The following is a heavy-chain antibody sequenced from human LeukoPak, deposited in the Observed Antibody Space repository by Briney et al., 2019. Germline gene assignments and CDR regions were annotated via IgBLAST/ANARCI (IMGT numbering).Heavy chain of an antibody. Sequence: GGSLRLSCVASGLSFTTKAMHWVRQAQGEGLEWMSYISLDGKNESYADSVRGRFTISRDNSRNTVYLQMNSLRPEDTAVYYCAAHLGSGWHLDYWGQGIRVTVSP. CDR1: GLSFTTKA. CDR3: AAHLGSGWHLDY. D-gene: IGHD6-19*01. J-gene: IGHJ4*02. CDR2: ISLDGKNE. V-gene: IGHV3-30*04.